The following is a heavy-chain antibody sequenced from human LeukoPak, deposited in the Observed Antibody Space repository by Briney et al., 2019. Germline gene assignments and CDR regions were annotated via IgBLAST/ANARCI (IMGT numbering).Heavy chain of an antibody. V-gene: IGHV1-8*01. CDR1: GYTFTSYD. CDR3: ARGRSPRIAPAAMDAFDI. CDR2: MNPNSGNT. Sequence: GASVKVSCKASGYTFTSYDINWVRQATGQGLVWMGWMNPNSGNTGYAQKFQGRVTMTRNTSISTAYMELSSLRSEDTAVYYCARGRSPRIAPAAMDAFDIWGQGTMVTVSS. J-gene: IGHJ3*02. D-gene: IGHD2-2*01.